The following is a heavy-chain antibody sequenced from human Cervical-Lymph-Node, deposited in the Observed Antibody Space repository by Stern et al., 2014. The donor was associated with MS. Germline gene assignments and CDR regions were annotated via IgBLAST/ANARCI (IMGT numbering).Heavy chain of an antibody. CDR3: ARDHYGQYFDY. CDR2: IYHTGVT. CDR1: GDSITSNY. V-gene: IGHV4-59*01. J-gene: IGHJ4*02. D-gene: IGHD3-16*01. Sequence: VQLVESGPGLVKPSETLSLTCSVSGDSITSNYWSWIRQPTGKGLEWIGYIYHTGVTDYNPSLKSRVTIFVDTSKDQFSLKLSSVTAADTAVYYCARDHYGQYFDYWGQGALVTVSS.